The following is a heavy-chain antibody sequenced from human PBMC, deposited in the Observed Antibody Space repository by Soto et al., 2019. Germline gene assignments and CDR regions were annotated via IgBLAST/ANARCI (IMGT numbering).Heavy chain of an antibody. D-gene: IGHD2-21*01. CDR2: IIPISGAA. V-gene: IGHV1-69*06. J-gene: IGHJ4*02. CDR1: GGTFSNYV. Sequence: QVQLVQSGAEVKKPGSSVKVSCKASGGTFSNYVVNWVRQAPGQGLEWMGRIIPISGAANYAQKFQGRVTITAHNSTSTSSMELSSLRSADTAVYYCASDMTRPVVPYFDFWGPGTLVTVSS. CDR3: ASDMTRPVVPYFDF.